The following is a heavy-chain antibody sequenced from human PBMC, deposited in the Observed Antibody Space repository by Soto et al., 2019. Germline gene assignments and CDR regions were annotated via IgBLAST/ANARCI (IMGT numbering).Heavy chain of an antibody. D-gene: IGHD3-16*01. J-gene: IGHJ6*02. Sequence: QVQLVQSGAEVKNPGASVKVSCKASGYTFTRYGIGWARQAPGQGLEWMGWINTYNGNTNYAQNAQGRVTLTTDTSTSTASMELSSLRSNDPAIYYCAMVDVYVTPSPQDVWGQGTTVIVSS. V-gene: IGHV1-18*01. CDR3: AMVDVYVTPSPQDV. CDR1: GYTFTRYG. CDR2: INTYNGNT.